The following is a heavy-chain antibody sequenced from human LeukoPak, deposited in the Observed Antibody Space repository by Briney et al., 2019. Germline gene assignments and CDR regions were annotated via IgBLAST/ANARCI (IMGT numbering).Heavy chain of an antibody. CDR1: GYTFTSEY. V-gene: IGHV1-46*01. CDR2: INPSGGST. J-gene: IGHJ3*02. Sequence: ASVKVSCKASGYTFTSEYMHWVRQAPGQGIEWMGMINPSGGSTSYAQKFQGRVTITRDTSTSTVYMELSSLRSEDTAVYYCARVKGYGGMRGAFDIWGQGTMVTVSS. D-gene: IGHD4-23*01. CDR3: ARVKGYGGMRGAFDI.